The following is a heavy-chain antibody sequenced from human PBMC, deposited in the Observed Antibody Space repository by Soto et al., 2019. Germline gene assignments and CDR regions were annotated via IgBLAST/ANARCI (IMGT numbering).Heavy chain of an antibody. V-gene: IGHV3-23*01. J-gene: IGHJ3*02. CDR3: AKRGHVLRFLDSVEGAFDI. D-gene: IGHD3-3*01. CDR2: ISGSGGST. CDR1: GFTFSSYA. Sequence: GGSLRLSCAASGFTFSSYAMSWVRQAPGKGLEWVSAISGSGGSTYYADSVKGRFTISRDNSKNTLYLQMNSLRAEDTAVYYCAKRGHVLRFLDSVEGAFDIWGQGTMVTVSS.